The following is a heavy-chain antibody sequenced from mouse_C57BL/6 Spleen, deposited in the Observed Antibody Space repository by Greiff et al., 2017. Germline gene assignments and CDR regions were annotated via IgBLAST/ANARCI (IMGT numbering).Heavy chain of an antibody. CDR2: INPSNGGT. V-gene: IGHV1-53*01. CDR1: GYTFTSYW. D-gene: IGHD2-5*01. CDR3: ARYDYYSNYRYYAMDY. Sequence: QVQLKQPGTELVKPGASVKLSCKASGYTFTSYWMHWVKQRPGPGLEWIGNINPSNGGTNYNEKFKSKATLTVDKSSSTAYMQLSSLTSEDSAVYYCARYDYYSNYRYYAMDYWGQGTSVTVSS. J-gene: IGHJ4*01.